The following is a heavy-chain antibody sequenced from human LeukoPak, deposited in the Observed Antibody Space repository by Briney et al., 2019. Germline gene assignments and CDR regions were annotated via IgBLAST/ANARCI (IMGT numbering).Heavy chain of an antibody. CDR2: IYYSGST. J-gene: IGHJ4*02. Sequence: SETLSLTCTVSGGSVSSGSYYWSRIRQPPGKGLEWIGYIYYSGSTNYNPSLKSRVTIPVDTSKSQFSLKLSSVTAADTAVYYCARDDASSSSFDYWGQGTLVTVSS. CDR1: GGSVSSGSYY. CDR3: ARDDASSSSFDY. D-gene: IGHD6-6*01. V-gene: IGHV4-61*01.